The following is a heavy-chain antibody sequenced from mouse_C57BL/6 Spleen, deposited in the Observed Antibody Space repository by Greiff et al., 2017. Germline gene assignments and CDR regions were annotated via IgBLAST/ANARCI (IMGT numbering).Heavy chain of an antibody. CDR2: ISYDGSN. J-gene: IGHJ2*01. Sequence: DVKLQESGPGLVKPSQSLSLTCSVTGYSITSGYYWNWIRQFPGNKLEWMGYISYDGSNNYNPSLKNRISITRDTSKNQFFLKLNSVTTEDTATYYCARFYDYDDGYYFDYWGQGTTLTVSS. CDR3: ARFYDYDDGYYFDY. D-gene: IGHD2-4*01. V-gene: IGHV3-6*01. CDR1: GYSITSGYY.